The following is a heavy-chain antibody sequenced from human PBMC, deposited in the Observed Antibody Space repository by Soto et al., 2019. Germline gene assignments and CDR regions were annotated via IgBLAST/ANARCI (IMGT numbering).Heavy chain of an antibody. CDR1: GFTFSSYA. D-gene: IGHD3-22*01. Sequence: QVQLVESGGGVVQPGRSLRLSCAASGFTFSSYAMHWVRQAPGKGLEWVAVISYDGSNKYYADSVKGRFTISRDNSKNTLYLQMNSLRAEDTALYYCARDGSYDSSGYYYWGQGTLVTVSS. CDR2: ISYDGSNK. V-gene: IGHV3-30-3*01. J-gene: IGHJ4*02. CDR3: ARDGSYDSSGYYY.